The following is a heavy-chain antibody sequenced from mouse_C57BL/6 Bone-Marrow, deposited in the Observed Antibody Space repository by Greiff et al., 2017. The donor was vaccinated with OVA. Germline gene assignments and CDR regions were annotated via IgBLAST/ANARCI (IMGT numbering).Heavy chain of an antibody. V-gene: IGHV1-78*01. J-gene: IGHJ3*01. CDR2: IYPSDGST. CDR1: GYTFTDHT. CDR3: ARRGYYGSSSGFAY. Sequence: VKVVESDAELVKPGASVKISCKVSGYTFTDHTIHWMKQRPEQGLEWIGYIYPSDGSTKYNEKFKGKATLTADKSSSTAYMQLNSLTSEDSAVYFCARRGYYGSSSGFAYWGQGTLVTVSA. D-gene: IGHD1-1*01.